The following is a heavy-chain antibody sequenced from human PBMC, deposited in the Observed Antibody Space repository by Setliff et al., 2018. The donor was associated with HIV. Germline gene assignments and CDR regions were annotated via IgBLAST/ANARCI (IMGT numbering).Heavy chain of an antibody. CDR1: GYSFTSHW. J-gene: IGHJ4*02. CDR3: ARQSSGLDY. V-gene: IGHV5-51*01. CDR2: IYPGDSDI. D-gene: IGHD6-6*01. Sequence: PGESLKISWKGSGYSFTSHWIGWVRQMPGKGLGWMGIIYPGDSDIRYSPSFQGQVTISADNSISTTYLQWSSLKASDTAMYYCARQSSGLDYWGQGTLVTVSS.